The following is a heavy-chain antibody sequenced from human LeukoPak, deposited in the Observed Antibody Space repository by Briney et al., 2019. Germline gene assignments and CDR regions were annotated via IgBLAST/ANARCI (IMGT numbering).Heavy chain of an antibody. V-gene: IGHV1-18*01. CDR2: IGAYNGNT. J-gene: IGHJ6*02. CDR3: ARTLPGDYYYYYGMDV. Sequence: GASVKVSCKASGYTFTSYGISWVRQAPGQGLEWMGWIGAYNGNTNYAQKLQGRVTMTTDTSTSTAYMELRSLRSDDTAVYYCARTLPGDYYYYYGMDVWGQGTTVTVSS. CDR1: GYTFTSYG. D-gene: IGHD7-27*01.